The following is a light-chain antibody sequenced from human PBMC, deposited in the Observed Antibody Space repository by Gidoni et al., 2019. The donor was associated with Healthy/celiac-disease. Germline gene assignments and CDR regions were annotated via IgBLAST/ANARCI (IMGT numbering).Light chain of an antibody. CDR3: QQRSNWLSIT. CDR2: DAS. Sequence: ELVLTQSPAPLSLSPGERATLSCRASQSVSSYLAWYQQKPGQAPRLLIYDASNRATGIPARFSGSGSGTDFTLTISSLEPEDFAVYYCQQRSNWLSITFGQGTRLEIK. CDR1: QSVSSY. J-gene: IGKJ5*01. V-gene: IGKV3-11*01.